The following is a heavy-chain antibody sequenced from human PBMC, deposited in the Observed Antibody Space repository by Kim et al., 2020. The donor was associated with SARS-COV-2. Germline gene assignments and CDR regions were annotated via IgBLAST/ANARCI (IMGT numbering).Heavy chain of an antibody. Sequence: GGSLRLSCAASGFTFSSYDMHWVRQATGKGLEWVSAIGTAGDTYYPGSVKGRFTISRENAKNSLYLQMNSLRAGDTAVYYCARDLWRGGSYYYYGMDVWGQGTTVTVSS. CDR2: IGTAGDT. V-gene: IGHV3-13*04. J-gene: IGHJ6*02. CDR1: GFTFSSYD. CDR3: ARDLWRGGSYYYYGMDV. D-gene: IGHD3-3*01.